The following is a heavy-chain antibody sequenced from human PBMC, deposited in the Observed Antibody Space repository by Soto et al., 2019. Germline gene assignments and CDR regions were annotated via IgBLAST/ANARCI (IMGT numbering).Heavy chain of an antibody. V-gene: IGHV3-33*01. J-gene: IGHJ5*02. Sequence: HPGGSLRLSCAASGFTFSSYGMHWVRQAPGKGLEWVAVIWYDGSNKYYADSVKGRFTISRDNSKNTLYLQMNSLRAEDTAVYYCARDNKYSSGWYRWFDPWGQGTLVTVSS. CDR1: GFTFSSYG. CDR3: ARDNKYSSGWYRWFDP. D-gene: IGHD6-19*01. CDR2: IWYDGSNK.